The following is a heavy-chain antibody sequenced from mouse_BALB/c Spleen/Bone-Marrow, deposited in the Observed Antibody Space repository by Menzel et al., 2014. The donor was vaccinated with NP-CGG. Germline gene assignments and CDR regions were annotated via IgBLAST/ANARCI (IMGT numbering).Heavy chain of an antibody. CDR3: ARLGRDY. CDR1: GHTFTDYN. CDR2: IYPYNGGT. D-gene: IGHD4-1*01. Sequence: SGPELVKPGASVKISCKASGHTFTDYNMHWVKQSHGKSLEWIRCIYPYNGGTGYNQKFKSKATLTVDNSSSTAYMELRSLTSEDSAVYYCARLGRDYWGQGTTLTVSS. V-gene: IGHV1S29*02. J-gene: IGHJ2*01.